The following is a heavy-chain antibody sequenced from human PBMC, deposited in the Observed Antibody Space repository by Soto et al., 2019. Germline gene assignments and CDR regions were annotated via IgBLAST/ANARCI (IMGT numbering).Heavy chain of an antibody. CDR1: GFTFSSYG. V-gene: IGHV3-30*18. Sequence: GGSLRLSCAASGFTFSSYGMHWVRQAPGKGLEWVAVISYDGSNKYFADSVKGRFTISRDISKNTLYLQMNSLRAEDTAVYYCAKVKKYYYYGMDVWGQGTTVTVSS. CDR3: AKVKKYYYYGMDV. CDR2: ISYDGSNK. J-gene: IGHJ6*02.